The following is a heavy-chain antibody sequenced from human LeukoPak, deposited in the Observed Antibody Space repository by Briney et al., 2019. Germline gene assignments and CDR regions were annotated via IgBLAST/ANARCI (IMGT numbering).Heavy chain of an antibody. V-gene: IGHV3-9*01. CDR3: ATLARTGYSSSWYRGYFDY. J-gene: IGHJ4*02. CDR2: ISWNSGSI. D-gene: IGHD6-13*01. Sequence: PGGSLRLSCAASGFTFDDYAMHWVRQAPGKGPEWVSGISWNSGSIGYADSVKGRFTISRDNAKNSLYLQMNSLRAEDTAVYYCATLARTGYSSSWYRGYFDYWGQGTLVTVSS. CDR1: GFTFDDYA.